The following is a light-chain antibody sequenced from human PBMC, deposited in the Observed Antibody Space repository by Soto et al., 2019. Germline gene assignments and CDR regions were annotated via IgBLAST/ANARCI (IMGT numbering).Light chain of an antibody. V-gene: IGKV1-5*03. J-gene: IGKJ1*01. CDR2: KAS. CDR1: QSINSW. CDR3: QQYNTYSWT. Sequence: DIQMTQSPSTLSASVGDRVTITCRASQSINSWLAWYQQKPGKAPKLLIYKASSLESGVPSRFSGSRSGKEFTLTISSLQPDDFANYCCQQYNTYSWTFGQGTNVEIK.